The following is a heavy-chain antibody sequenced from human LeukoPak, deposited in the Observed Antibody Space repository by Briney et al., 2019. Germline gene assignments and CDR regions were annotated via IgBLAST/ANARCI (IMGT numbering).Heavy chain of an antibody. V-gene: IGHV3-21*04. Sequence: GGSLRHSCAASGFTFSSYSMNWVRQAPGKGLEWVSSISSSSSYIYYADSVKGRFTISRDNAKNSLYLQMNSLRAEDTAVYYCARGREYSFDAFDIWGQGTMVTVSS. D-gene: IGHD5-18*01. CDR2: ISSSSSYI. CDR3: ARGREYSFDAFDI. CDR1: GFTFSSYS. J-gene: IGHJ3*02.